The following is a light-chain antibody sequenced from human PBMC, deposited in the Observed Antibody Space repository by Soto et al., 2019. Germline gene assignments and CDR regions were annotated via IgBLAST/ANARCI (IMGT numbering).Light chain of an antibody. CDR3: AAWDDSLNGPV. CDR2: SNN. CDR1: SSNIGSNS. J-gene: IGLJ1*01. Sequence: QSVLTPPPSASGTPGQRVSISCSGSSSNIGSNSVNWYQQLPGTAPKLLIYSNNQRPSGVPDRISGSKSGTSASLAISGLQSEDEADYYCAAWDDSLNGPVFGTGTKLTVL. V-gene: IGLV1-44*01.